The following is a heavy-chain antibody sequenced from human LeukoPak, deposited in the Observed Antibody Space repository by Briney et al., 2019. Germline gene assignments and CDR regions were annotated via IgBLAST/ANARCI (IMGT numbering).Heavy chain of an antibody. CDR3: ARLNINGGENWFDP. D-gene: IGHD3-16*01. Sequence: GASGKLSCNAAASTFTSYGDSWVRHAPGQGLEWEGWISAYYGNTNYSQKLHGRVTMTTDTSTSTAYMELRSLRSDDTAVYYCARLNINGGENWFDPWGQGTLATVSS. J-gene: IGHJ5*02. V-gene: IGHV1-18*04. CDR1: ASTFTSYG. CDR2: ISAYYGNT.